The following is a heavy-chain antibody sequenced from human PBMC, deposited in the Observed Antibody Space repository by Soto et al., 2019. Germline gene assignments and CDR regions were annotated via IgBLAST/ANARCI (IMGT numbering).Heavy chain of an antibody. J-gene: IGHJ5*02. D-gene: IGHD3-3*01. V-gene: IGHV4-59*01. CDR3: ARVLFGRGNWFDP. CDR1: GGSISSYY. Sequence: SETLSLTCTVSGGSISSYYWSWIRQPPGKGLEWIGYIYYSGSTNYNPSLKSRVTISVDTSKNQFSLKLSSATAADTAVYYCARVLFGRGNWFDPWGQGTLVTVSS. CDR2: IYYSGST.